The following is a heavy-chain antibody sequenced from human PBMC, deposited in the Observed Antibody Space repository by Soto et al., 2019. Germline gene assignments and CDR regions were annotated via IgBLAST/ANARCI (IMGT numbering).Heavy chain of an antibody. CDR1: GFIFSTYA. J-gene: IGHJ6*02. D-gene: IGHD3-9*01. CDR3: ARPGSGYDVLTGQYFYYYHTIDV. V-gene: IGHV3-30-3*01. Sequence: QVQLVDSGGGVVQPGRSLRLSCAASGFIFSTYAMHWVRQAPGKGLVWVAVISYDGTNKYYADSVKGRFTVSRDNSRNTLYLQMNSLTTEDTAVYYCARPGSGYDVLTGQYFYYYHTIDVWGQGTTVTVSS. CDR2: ISYDGTNK.